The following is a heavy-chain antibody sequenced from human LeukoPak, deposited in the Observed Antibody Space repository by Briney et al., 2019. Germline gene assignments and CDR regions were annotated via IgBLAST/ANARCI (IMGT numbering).Heavy chain of an antibody. CDR3: ARWTGVIDS. CDR2: IKQDGSLE. Sequence: PGGSLRLSCVGSAFTFVNYWMHWVRQAPGKGPEWVANIKQDGSLEHYMDSVKGRFTISRDNANSSLILQMDSLRAEDTAVYYCARWTGVIDSWGQGTLVTVSS. V-gene: IGHV3-7*01. D-gene: IGHD2-21*01. J-gene: IGHJ4*02. CDR1: AFTFVNYW.